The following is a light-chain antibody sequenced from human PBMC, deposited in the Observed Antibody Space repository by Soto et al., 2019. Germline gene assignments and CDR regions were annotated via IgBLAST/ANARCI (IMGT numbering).Light chain of an antibody. V-gene: IGLV4-69*01. CDR1: SGHSSYA. CDR3: QTWGTGGVV. Sequence: QSVLTQSPSASASLGASVKLTCTLSSGHSSYAIAWHQQQPEKGPRFLMKLNNDGSHIKGDGIPDRFSGSSSGAERYLTISSLRSEDEADYYCQTWGTGGVVFGGGTKLTVL. CDR2: LNNDGSH. J-gene: IGLJ2*01.